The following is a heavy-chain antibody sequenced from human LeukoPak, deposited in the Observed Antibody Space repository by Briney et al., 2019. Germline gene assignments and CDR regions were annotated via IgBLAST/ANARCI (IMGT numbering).Heavy chain of an antibody. D-gene: IGHD2-15*01. V-gene: IGHV4-59*12. J-gene: IGHJ4*02. CDR1: GGSISSYY. Sequence: KPSETLSLTCTVSGGSISSYYWSWIRQPPGKGLEWIGYIYYSGSTNYNPSLKSRVTISVDTSKNQFSLKLSSVTAADTAVYYCARRSPVADCSGGSCYSGAADYWGQGTLVTVSS. CDR3: ARRSPVADCSGGSCYSGAADY. CDR2: IYYSGST.